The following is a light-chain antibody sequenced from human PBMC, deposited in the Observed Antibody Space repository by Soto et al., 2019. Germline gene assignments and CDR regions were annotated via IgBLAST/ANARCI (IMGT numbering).Light chain of an antibody. CDR3: QVWDSSSDHRNV. CDR2: DDN. Sequence: SYELTQPPSVSVAPGKTARITCGGNNIGSNSVHWYQQKPGQAPVVVIYDDNDRPSGIPERFSGSNFGNTATLTISRVEAGDEADYYCQVWDSSSDHRNVFGSGTQLTVL. V-gene: IGLV3-21*04. CDR1: NIGSNS. J-gene: IGLJ6*01.